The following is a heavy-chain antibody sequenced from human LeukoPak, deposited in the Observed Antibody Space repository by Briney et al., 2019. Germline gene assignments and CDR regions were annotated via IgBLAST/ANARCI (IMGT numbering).Heavy chain of an antibody. V-gene: IGHV3-23*01. D-gene: IGHD2-15*01. Sequence: GGSLRLSCAASGFTFSSYAMSWVRQAPGKGLEWVSAISGSGGSTYYADSVKGRLTISRDNSKNTLYLQMNSLRAEDTAVYYCAKDADIVVVVAAPHFDHWGQGTLVTVSS. CDR1: GFTFSSYA. J-gene: IGHJ4*02. CDR2: ISGSGGST. CDR3: AKDADIVVVVAAPHFDH.